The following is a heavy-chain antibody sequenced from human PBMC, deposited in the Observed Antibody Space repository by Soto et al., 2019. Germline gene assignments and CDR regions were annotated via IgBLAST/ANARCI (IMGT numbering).Heavy chain of an antibody. CDR3: ARESEDLTSNFDP. CDR2: ISSTTNYI. V-gene: IGHV3-21*01. D-gene: IGHD1-7*01. Sequence: GGSLRLSCAASGFTFTRYSMNWVRQAPGKGLEWVSSISSTTNYIYYADSMKGRFTVSRDNAKNSVYLEMNSLSAEDTALYYCARESEDLTSNFDPWGPGTLVTVSS. J-gene: IGHJ5*02. CDR1: GFTFTRYS.